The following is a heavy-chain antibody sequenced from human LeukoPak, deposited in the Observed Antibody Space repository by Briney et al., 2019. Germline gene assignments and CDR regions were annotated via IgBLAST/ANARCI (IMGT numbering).Heavy chain of an antibody. J-gene: IGHJ5*02. V-gene: IGHV3-23*01. Sequence: GGSLRLSCAASGCSFSNFAMMWVRQAPGTGLQWVSTITGYGYTFYADSVRGRFTIFRDTSMNTLFLQMNSLGAEDTAEYYCAKGAAAGKVDWFDPWGQGTLVTVSS. CDR2: ITGYGYT. CDR1: GCSFSNFA. D-gene: IGHD6-13*01. CDR3: AKGAAAGKVDWFDP.